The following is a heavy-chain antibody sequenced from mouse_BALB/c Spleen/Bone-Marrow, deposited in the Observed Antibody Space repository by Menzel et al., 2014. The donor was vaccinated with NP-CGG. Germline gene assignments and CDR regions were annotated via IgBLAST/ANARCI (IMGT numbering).Heavy chain of an antibody. Sequence: VQLQQSGAELMKPGASVKISCKATGYTFSSYWIEWVKQRPGHGLEWIGEILPGSGSTNYNEKFKGKATFTAGTSSNTSYMKLRSRTSEGSTVYYGARGGGRGGYWYFDVWGAGTTVTVSS. CDR1: GYTFSSYW. CDR2: ILPGSGST. CDR3: ARGGGRGGYWYFDV. J-gene: IGHJ1*01. V-gene: IGHV1-9*01.